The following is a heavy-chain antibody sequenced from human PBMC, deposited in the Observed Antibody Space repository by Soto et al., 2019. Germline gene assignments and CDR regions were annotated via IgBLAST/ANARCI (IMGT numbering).Heavy chain of an antibody. CDR1: GGSISSYY. Sequence: SETLSLTCTVSGGSISSYYWSWIRQPPGKGLEWIGYIYYSGSTNYNPSLKSRVTISVDTSKNQFSLKLSSVTAADTAVYYCARDLGFGETNWFDPWGQGTLVTVSS. D-gene: IGHD3-10*01. V-gene: IGHV4-59*01. CDR2: IYYSGST. CDR3: ARDLGFGETNWFDP. J-gene: IGHJ5*02.